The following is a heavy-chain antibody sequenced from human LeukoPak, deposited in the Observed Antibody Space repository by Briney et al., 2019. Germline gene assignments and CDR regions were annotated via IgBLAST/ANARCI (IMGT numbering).Heavy chain of an antibody. Sequence: SETLSLTCTVSGGSISSSSYYWGWIRQPPGKGLEWIGSIYYSGSTYYNPSLKSRVTIFVDTSKNQFSLKLSSVTAADTAVYYCARHSGYCSGGSCYYYYFDYWGQGTLVTVSS. J-gene: IGHJ4*02. CDR1: GGSISSSSYY. CDR3: ARHSGYCSGGSCYYYYFDY. CDR2: IYYSGST. D-gene: IGHD2-15*01. V-gene: IGHV4-39*01.